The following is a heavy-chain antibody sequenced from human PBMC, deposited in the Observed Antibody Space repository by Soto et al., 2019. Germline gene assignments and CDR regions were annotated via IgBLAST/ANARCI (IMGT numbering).Heavy chain of an antibody. Sequence: TSETLSLTCTVSGGSISSYYWSWIRQPAGKGLEWIGRIYTSGSTNYNPSLKSRVTMSVDTSKNQFSLKLSSVTAADTAVYYCARDDLGYGDYVGWFDPWGQGTLVTVSS. CDR1: GGSISSYY. J-gene: IGHJ5*02. CDR2: IYTSGST. D-gene: IGHD4-17*01. V-gene: IGHV4-4*07. CDR3: ARDDLGYGDYVGWFDP.